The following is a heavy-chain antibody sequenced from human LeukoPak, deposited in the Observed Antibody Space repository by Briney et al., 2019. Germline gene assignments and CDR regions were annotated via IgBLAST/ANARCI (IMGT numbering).Heavy chain of an antibody. J-gene: IGHJ4*02. CDR1: GYTFTGYY. V-gene: IGHV1-2*02. CDR2: INPNSGGT. Sequence: ASVKVSCKASGYTFTGYYMHWVRQAPGQGLEWMGWINPNSGGTNYAQKFQGRVTMTRDTSISTAYMELSRLRSDDTAVYYCARDGGLEMATPPGDYWGQGTLVTVSS. D-gene: IGHD5-24*01. CDR3: ARDGGLEMATPPGDY.